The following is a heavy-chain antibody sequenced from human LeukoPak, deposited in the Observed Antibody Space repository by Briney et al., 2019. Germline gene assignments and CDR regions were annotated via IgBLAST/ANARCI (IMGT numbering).Heavy chain of an antibody. CDR3: AREGDYDILTGYYRTFDI. CDR1: GGSIGSGSYY. Sequence: SETLSLTCTVSGGSIGSGSYYWSWIRQPAGKGLEWIGRIYTSGSTNYNPSLKSRVTISVDTSKNQFSLKLSSVTAADTAVYYCAREGDYDILTGYYRTFDIWGQGTMVTVSS. D-gene: IGHD3-9*01. J-gene: IGHJ3*02. V-gene: IGHV4-61*02. CDR2: IYTSGST.